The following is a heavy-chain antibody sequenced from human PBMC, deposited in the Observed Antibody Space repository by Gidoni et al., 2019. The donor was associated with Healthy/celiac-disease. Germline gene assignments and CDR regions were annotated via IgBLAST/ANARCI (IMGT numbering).Heavy chain of an antibody. J-gene: IGHJ5*02. Sequence: EEQLVEAGGGLVQPGGALTLTWSASGSTVSSYAMHWVRQAPGKGLEYVSAISSHGGSTYYSDSVKGRFTISRYNAKNTLYLQMSSLRAEDTAVYYCTGSGSYYDNWFDPWGQGTLVTVSS. CDR2: ISSHGGST. V-gene: IGHV3-64D*06. CDR1: GSTVSSYA. D-gene: IGHD3-10*01. CDR3: TGSGSYYDNWFDP.